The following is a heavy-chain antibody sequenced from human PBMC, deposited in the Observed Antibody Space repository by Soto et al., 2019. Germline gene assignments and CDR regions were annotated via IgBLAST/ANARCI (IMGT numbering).Heavy chain of an antibody. CDR2: ISSSSSYI. CDR1: GFTFSSYS. CDR3: ARVGYTCNYQGDY. J-gene: IGHJ4*02. Sequence: EVQLVESGGGLVKPGGSLRLSCAASGFTFSSYSMNWVRQAPGKGLEWVSSISSSSSYIYYADSVKGRFTISRDNAKNSLYLQMNSLRAADTAVYCCARVGYTCNYQGDYWGQGTLVTVSS. D-gene: IGHD1-7*01. V-gene: IGHV3-21*01.